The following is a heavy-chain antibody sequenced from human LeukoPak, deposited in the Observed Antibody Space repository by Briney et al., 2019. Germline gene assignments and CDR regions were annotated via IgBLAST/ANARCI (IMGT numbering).Heavy chain of an antibody. J-gene: IGHJ4*02. CDR1: GYTLTELS. CDR3: ARGSIAAAPSPY. Sequence: ASVKVSCKVSGYTLTELSMHWVRQAPGKGLEWMGGFDPEDGETIYAQKFQGRVTITRDTSASTAYMELSSLRSEDTAVYYCARGSIAAAPSPYWGQGTLVTVSS. V-gene: IGHV1-24*01. CDR2: FDPEDGET. D-gene: IGHD6-13*01.